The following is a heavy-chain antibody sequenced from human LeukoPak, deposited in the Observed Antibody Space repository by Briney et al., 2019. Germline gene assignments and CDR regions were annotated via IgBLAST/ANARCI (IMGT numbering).Heavy chain of an antibody. V-gene: IGHV4-59*01. Sequence: PSETLSLTCAVYGGSFSGYYWSWIRQPPGKGLEWIGYIYYSGSTNYNPSLKSRVTISVDTSKNQFSLRLSSVTAADTAVYYCARVTGYMTEDYLDYWGQGTLITVSS. CDR2: IYYSGST. J-gene: IGHJ4*02. CDR1: GGSFSGYY. D-gene: IGHD6-13*01. CDR3: ARVTGYMTEDYLDY.